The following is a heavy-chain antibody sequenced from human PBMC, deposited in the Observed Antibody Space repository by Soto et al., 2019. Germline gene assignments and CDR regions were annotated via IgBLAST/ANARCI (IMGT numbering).Heavy chain of an antibody. Sequence: QLQLQESGPGRVKSSETLSLTCTVSGGSIASSSYYWGGICQPPVKGLKRIGSINFTGSTHHNPTLKSQVTISIDQPMNQPTLRLSSVTTEDTALYYSVKHLRSGHFDPWGQATLVTVST. CDR3: VKHLRSGHFDP. D-gene: IGHD5-12*01. V-gene: IGHV4-39*01. CDR2: INFTGST. CDR1: GGSIASSSYY. J-gene: IGHJ5*02.